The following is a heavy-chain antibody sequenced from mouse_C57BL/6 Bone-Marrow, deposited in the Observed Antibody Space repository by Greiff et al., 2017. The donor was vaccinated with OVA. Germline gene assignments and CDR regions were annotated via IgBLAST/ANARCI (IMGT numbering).Heavy chain of an antibody. Sequence: QVQLQQSGAELVRPGASVTLSCKASGYTFTDYEMHWVKQTPVHGLEWVGAIDPETGGTAYNQKFKGKAILTADKSSSTAYMELRSLTSEDSAVYYCTRDDYYGSHAMDYWGQGTSVTVSS. CDR1: GYTFTDYE. V-gene: IGHV1-15*01. CDR2: IDPETGGT. CDR3: TRDDYYGSHAMDY. D-gene: IGHD1-1*01. J-gene: IGHJ4*01.